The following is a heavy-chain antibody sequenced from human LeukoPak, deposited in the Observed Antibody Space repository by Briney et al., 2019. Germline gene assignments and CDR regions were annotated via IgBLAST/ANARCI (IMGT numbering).Heavy chain of an antibody. CDR2: INHSGST. V-gene: IGHV4-34*01. Sequence: SETLSLTCAVYGGSFSGYYWSWIRQPPGKGLEWIGEINHSGSTNYNPSLKSRVTISVDTSKNQFSLKLSSVTAADTAVYYCARGFQRIAAAAPPGSYYYYGMDVWGQGTTVTVSS. D-gene: IGHD6-13*01. J-gene: IGHJ6*02. CDR3: ARGFQRIAAAAPPGSYYYYGMDV. CDR1: GGSFSGYY.